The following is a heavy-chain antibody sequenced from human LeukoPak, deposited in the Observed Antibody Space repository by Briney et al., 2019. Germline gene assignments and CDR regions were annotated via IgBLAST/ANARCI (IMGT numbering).Heavy chain of an antibody. D-gene: IGHD7-27*01. CDR2: TYYRSKCSN. CDR1: GDSVSSTSVS. CDR3: ARGVLGRFDY. V-gene: IGHV6-1*01. J-gene: IGHJ4*02. Sequence: SQTLSLTCAISGDSVSSTSVSWNWIRQSPSRGLEWLGRTYYRSKCSNEYTVSVKSRITINPDTSKNQFSLQLNSVTPEDTAVYYCARGVLGRFDYWGQGTLVTVSS.